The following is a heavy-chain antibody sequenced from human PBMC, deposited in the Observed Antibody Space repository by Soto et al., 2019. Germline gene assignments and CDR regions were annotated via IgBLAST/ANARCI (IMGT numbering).Heavy chain of an antibody. J-gene: IGHJ3*02. V-gene: IGHV3-13*05. CDR2: IGTAGDP. CDR1: GFTFSSYD. D-gene: IGHD5-12*01. Sequence: GGSLRLSCAASGFTFSSYDMHWVRQATGKGLEWVSAIGTAGDPYYPGSGKGRFTISRENAKNSLYLQMNSLRAGDTAVYYSARGNIEGGEARGACDIWGQGTMVTVSS. CDR3: ARGNIEGGEARGACDI.